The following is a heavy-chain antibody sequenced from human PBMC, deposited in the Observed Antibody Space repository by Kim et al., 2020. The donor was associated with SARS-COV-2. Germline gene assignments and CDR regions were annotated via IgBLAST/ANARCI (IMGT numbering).Heavy chain of an antibody. CDR2: IYYSGST. V-gene: IGHV4-39*07. CDR3: AREGHIYYGSGSYYND. Sequence: SETLSLTCTVSGGSISSSSYYWGWIRQPPGKGLEWIGSIYYSGSTYYNPSLKSRVTISVDTSKNQFSLKLSSVTAADTAVYYCAREGHIYYGSGSYYNDWGQGTLVTVSS. J-gene: IGHJ4*02. D-gene: IGHD3-10*01. CDR1: GGSISSSSYY.